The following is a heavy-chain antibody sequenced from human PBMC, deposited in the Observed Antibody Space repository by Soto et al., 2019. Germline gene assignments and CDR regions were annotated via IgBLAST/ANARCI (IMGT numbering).Heavy chain of an antibody. V-gene: IGHV4-59*01. CDR1: GGSISSYY. D-gene: IGHD2-15*01. Sequence: SETLSLTCTVSGGSISSYYWSWIRQPPGKGLEWIGYVYYSGSTNYNPSLKSRVTISVDTSKNQFSLKLSSVTAADTAVYYCARVGYCSGGICLYFDYWGQGTLVTVSS. J-gene: IGHJ4*02. CDR2: VYYSGST. CDR3: ARVGYCSGGICLYFDY.